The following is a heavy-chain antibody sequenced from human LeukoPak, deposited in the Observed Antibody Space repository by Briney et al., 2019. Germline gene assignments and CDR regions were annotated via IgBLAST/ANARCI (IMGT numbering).Heavy chain of an antibody. CDR1: GFTFSSYA. D-gene: IGHD2/OR15-2a*01. CDR3: AKYPISPDNWFDP. J-gene: IGHJ5*02. V-gene: IGHV3-23*01. Sequence: GGSLRLSCAASGFTFSSYAMTWVRQAPGKGLEWVSSISGSGGSTYYVDSVKGRFTISRDNSKNTQYLQMNSLRAEDTAVYYCAKYPISPDNWFDPWGQGTLVTVSS. CDR2: ISGSGGST.